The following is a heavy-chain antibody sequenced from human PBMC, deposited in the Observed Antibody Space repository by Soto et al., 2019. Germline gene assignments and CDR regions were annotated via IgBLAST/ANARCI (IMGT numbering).Heavy chain of an antibody. CDR3: ARQQARGIVAACFDY. J-gene: IGHJ4*02. Sequence: SAQVSCQSSGDRLPGYYMQWVRQAPGQGLEWMGWINPHTGDTVYAQKFQGRVTMARDTSISTAYMELSRLQSADTAVYLCARQQARGIVAACFDYWGQGSLVTLSS. CDR1: GDRLPGYY. D-gene: IGHD6-13*01. V-gene: IGHV1-2*02. CDR2: INPHTGDT.